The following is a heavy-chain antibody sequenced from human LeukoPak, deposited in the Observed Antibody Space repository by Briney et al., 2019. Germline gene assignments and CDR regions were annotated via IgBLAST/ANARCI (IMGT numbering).Heavy chain of an antibody. CDR3: ARHSTGGSYYNPFDY. J-gene: IGHJ4*02. CDR1: GGSISSSSYY. CDR2: IYYSGST. Sequence: PSETLSLTCTVSGGSISSSSYYWGWIRQPPGKGLEWIGCIYYSGSTYYNPSLKSRVTISVDTSKNQFSLKLSSVTATDTAVYYCARHSTGGSYYNPFDYWGQGTLVTVSS. D-gene: IGHD1-26*01. V-gene: IGHV4-39*01.